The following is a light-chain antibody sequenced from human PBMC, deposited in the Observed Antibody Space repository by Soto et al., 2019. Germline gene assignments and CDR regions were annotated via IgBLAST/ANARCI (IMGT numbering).Light chain of an antibody. CDR1: QTISTW. CDR2: DAS. Sequence: GDRVTITCRASQTISTWMAWYQQKPGKAPKLLVYDASTLQSGVASRFSGSGSGTEFTLIISGLQPDDSATYYCQQYNVYPFTFGGGTKVDIK. CDR3: QQYNVYPFT. J-gene: IGKJ4*01. V-gene: IGKV1-5*01.